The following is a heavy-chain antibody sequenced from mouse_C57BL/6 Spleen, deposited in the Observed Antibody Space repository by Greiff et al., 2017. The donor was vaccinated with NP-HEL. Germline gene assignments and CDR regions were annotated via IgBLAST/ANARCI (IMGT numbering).Heavy chain of an antibody. CDR1: GYTFTSYG. D-gene: IGHD1-1*01. V-gene: IGHV1-81*01. J-gene: IGHJ2*01. CDR2: IYPRSGNT. Sequence: VQLQQSGAELARPGASVKLSCKASGYTFTSYGISWVKQRTGQGLEWIGEIYPRSGNTYYNEKFKGKATLTADKSSSTAYMELRSLTSDDSAVYFCARLRITTVVATDYWGQGTTLTVSS. CDR3: ARLRITTVVATDY.